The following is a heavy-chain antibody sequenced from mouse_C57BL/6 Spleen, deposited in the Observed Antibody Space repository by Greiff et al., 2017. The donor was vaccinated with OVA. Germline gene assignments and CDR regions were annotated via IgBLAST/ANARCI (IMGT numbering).Heavy chain of an antibody. D-gene: IGHD1-1*01. CDR3: AREIIITTVVGYFDY. V-gene: IGHV5-17*01. CDR2: ISSGSSTI. Sequence: EVQRVESGGGLVKPGGSLKLSCAASGFTFSDYGMHWVRQAPEKGLEWVAYISSGSSTIYYADTVKGRFTISRDNAKNTLFLQMTSLRSEDTAMYYCAREIIITTVVGYFDYWGQGTTLTVSS. CDR1: GFTFSDYG. J-gene: IGHJ2*01.